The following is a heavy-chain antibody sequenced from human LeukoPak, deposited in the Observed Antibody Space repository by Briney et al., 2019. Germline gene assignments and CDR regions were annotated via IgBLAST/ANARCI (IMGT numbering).Heavy chain of an antibody. D-gene: IGHD2-2*01. CDR3: ARGTALSDYYYMDV. J-gene: IGHJ6*03. CDR1: GGSFSGYY. Sequence: SETLSLTCAVYGGSFSGYYWSWIRQPPGKGLEWIGEINHSGSTNYNPSLKSRVTISVDTSKNQFSLKLGSVTAADTAVYYCARGTALSDYYYMDVWGKGTTVTVSS. CDR2: INHSGST. V-gene: IGHV4-34*01.